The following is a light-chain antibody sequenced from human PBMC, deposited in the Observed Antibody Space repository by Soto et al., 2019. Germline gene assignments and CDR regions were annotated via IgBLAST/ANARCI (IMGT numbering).Light chain of an antibody. J-gene: IGKJ4*01. Sequence: EIVLTQSPGTLSLSPGGGATLSCRASQSVRSSYLAWYQQKPGQAPRLLIYAASSRATGIPDRFSGSGSGTDFTLTISRLEPEDFALYYCQQYAGSPLTFGGGTKVEIK. CDR1: QSVRSSY. CDR2: AAS. CDR3: QQYAGSPLT. V-gene: IGKV3-20*01.